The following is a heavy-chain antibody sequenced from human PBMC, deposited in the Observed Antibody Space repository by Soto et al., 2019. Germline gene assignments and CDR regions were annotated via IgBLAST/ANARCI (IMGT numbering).Heavy chain of an antibody. V-gene: IGHV3-66*01. CDR3: ASVGAPPPGYFDY. J-gene: IGHJ4*02. Sequence: GGSLRLSCAASGFTVSSNYMSWVRRAPGKGLEWVSVIYSGGSTYYADSVKGRFTISRDNSKNTLYLQMNSLRAEDTAVYYCASVGAPPPGYFDYWGQGTLVTVSS. CDR2: IYSGGST. CDR1: GFTVSSNY. D-gene: IGHD1-26*01.